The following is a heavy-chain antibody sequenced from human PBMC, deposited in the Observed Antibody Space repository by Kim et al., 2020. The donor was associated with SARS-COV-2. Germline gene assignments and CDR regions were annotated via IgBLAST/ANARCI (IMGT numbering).Heavy chain of an antibody. CDR2: IYYSGST. D-gene: IGHD3-9*01. CDR3: ARDPATDYDILTGYSD. Sequence: SETLSLTCTVSGGSISSYYWSWIRQPPGKGLEWIGYIYYSGSTNYNPSLKSRVTISVDTSKNQFSLKLSSVTAADTAVYYCARDPATDYDILTGYSDWG. CDR1: GGSISSYY. J-gene: IGHJ1*01. V-gene: IGHV4-59*13.